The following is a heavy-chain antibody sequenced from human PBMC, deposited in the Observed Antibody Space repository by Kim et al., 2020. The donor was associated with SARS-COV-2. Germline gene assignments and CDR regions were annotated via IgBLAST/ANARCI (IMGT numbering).Heavy chain of an antibody. CDR2: IYHSGST. CDR1: GGSISSGGYS. D-gene: IGHD3-10*01. V-gene: IGHV4-30-2*01. J-gene: IGHJ4*02. CDR3: ARAPGMTNYYGSGSYYKGPGYFDY. Sequence: SETLSLTCAVSGGSISSGGYSWSWIRQPPGKGLEWIGYIYHSGSTYYNPSLKSRVTISVDRSKNQFSLKLSSVTAADTAVYYCARAPGMTNYYGSGSYYKGPGYFDYWGQGTLVTVSS.